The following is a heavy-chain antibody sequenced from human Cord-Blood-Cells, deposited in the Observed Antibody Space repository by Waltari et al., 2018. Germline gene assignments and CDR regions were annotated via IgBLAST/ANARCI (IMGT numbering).Heavy chain of an antibody. J-gene: IGHJ3*02. V-gene: IGHV3-30*04. CDR1: GFTFSSYA. CDR2: ISYDGSNK. Sequence: QVQLVESGGGVVQPGGSLRLSCAASGFTFSSYAMHWVRQAPGKGLEWVAVISYDGSNKYYADSVKGRFTISRDNSKNTLYLQMNSLRAEDTAVYYCARGYGSGSYYIDAFDIWGQGTMVTVSS. D-gene: IGHD3-10*01. CDR3: ARGYGSGSYYIDAFDI.